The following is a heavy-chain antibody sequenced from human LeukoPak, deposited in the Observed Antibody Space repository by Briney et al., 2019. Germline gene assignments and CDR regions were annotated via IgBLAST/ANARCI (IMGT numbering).Heavy chain of an antibody. Sequence: SETLSLTCTVSGGSISSYYWSWLRQPPGKGLEWIGYIYYSGSTNYNPSLKSRVTISVDTSKNQFSLTLSSVTAADTAVYYCARKYSSGWYGDAFDIWGQGTMVTVSS. J-gene: IGHJ3*02. D-gene: IGHD6-19*01. V-gene: IGHV4-59*08. CDR2: IYYSGST. CDR1: GGSISSYY. CDR3: ARKYSSGWYGDAFDI.